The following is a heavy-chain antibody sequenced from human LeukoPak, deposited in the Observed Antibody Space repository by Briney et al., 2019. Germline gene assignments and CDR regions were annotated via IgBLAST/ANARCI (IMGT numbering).Heavy chain of an antibody. CDR1: GGTFSSYA. CDR3: ARLTVTTFSGYYYGMDV. Sequence: ASVKVSCKASGGTFSSYAISWVRQAPGQGLEWMGRIIPILGIANHAQKFQGRVTITRDTSASTAYMELSSLRSEDTAVYYCARLTVTTFSGYYYGMDVWGQGTTVTVSS. J-gene: IGHJ6*02. CDR2: IIPILGIA. V-gene: IGHV1-69*04. D-gene: IGHD4-17*01.